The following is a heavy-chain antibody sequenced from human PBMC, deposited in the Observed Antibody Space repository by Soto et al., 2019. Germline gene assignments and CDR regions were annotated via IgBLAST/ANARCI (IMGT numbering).Heavy chain of an antibody. CDR2: VKSKVDGGSI. J-gene: IGHJ4*02. V-gene: IGHV3-15*07. CDR3: SADLPDWGAYAFDY. CDR1: GFPFNGAW. Sequence: GGSLRLSCTAAGFPFNGAWMNWVRQAPGKGLEWVGRVKSKVDGGSIDYSAPVRGRFTISRDDSRGTVDLQMNSLSAEDSAMYYCSADLPDWGAYAFDYWGQGTLVTVSS. D-gene: IGHD3-16*01.